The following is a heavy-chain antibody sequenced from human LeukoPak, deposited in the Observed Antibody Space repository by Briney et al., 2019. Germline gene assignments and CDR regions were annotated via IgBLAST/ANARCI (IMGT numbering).Heavy chain of an antibody. CDR3: ARGYHGSGSYGSSYNWFDP. V-gene: IGHV4-34*01. CDR2: INHSGST. D-gene: IGHD3-10*01. J-gene: IGHJ5*02. CDR1: GGSFSGYY. Sequence: SETLSLTCAVYGGSFSGYYWSWIRQPPGKGLEWIGEINHSGSTNYNPSLKSRVTISVDTSKNQFPLKLSSVTAADTAVYYCARGYHGSGSYGSSYNWFDPWGQGTLVTVSS.